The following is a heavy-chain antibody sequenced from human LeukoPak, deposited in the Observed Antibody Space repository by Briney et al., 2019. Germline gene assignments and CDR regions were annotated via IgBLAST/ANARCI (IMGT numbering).Heavy chain of an antibody. V-gene: IGHV3-30*04. CDR2: ISYDGSNK. CDR3: ARDSGVRGVITPYYGMDV. D-gene: IGHD3-10*01. CDR1: GFTFSSYA. Sequence: GGSLRLSCAASGFTFSSYAMHWVRQAPGKGLEWVVVISYDGSNKYYADSVKGRFTISRDNSKNTLYLQMNSLRAEDTAVYYCARDSGVRGVITPYYGMDVWGKGTTVTVSS. J-gene: IGHJ6*04.